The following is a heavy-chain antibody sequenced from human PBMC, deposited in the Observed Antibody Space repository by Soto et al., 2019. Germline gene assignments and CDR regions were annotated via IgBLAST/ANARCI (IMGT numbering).Heavy chain of an antibody. CDR3: ERSAYMKSALSFEH. CDR2: ISAYNGNT. J-gene: IGHJ1*01. CDR1: GYTFTSYG. V-gene: IGHV1-18*01. D-gene: IGHD3-3*02. Sequence: QVQLVQSGAEVKKPGASVKVSCKASGYTFTSYGISWVRQAPGQGLEWMGWISAYNGNTNYAQKLQGRVTMTTDTPTSTADMERLSSEADDAALYDCERSAYMKSALSFEHWGQGTLVTVSS.